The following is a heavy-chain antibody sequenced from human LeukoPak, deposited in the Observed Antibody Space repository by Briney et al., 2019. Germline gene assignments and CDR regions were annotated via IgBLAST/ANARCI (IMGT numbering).Heavy chain of an antibody. J-gene: IGHJ4*02. CDR2: IHYSGSS. Sequence: SETLSLTCAVSGGSISTYYWSWSRQRPGEGREWIWYIHYSGSSNYNPSLKSRVTISLDTSKNQFSLKLSAVTAADTAVYYCARGAAATYWGQGTLVTVSP. CDR3: ARGAAATY. V-gene: IGHV4-59*01. D-gene: IGHD6-13*01. CDR1: GGSISTYY.